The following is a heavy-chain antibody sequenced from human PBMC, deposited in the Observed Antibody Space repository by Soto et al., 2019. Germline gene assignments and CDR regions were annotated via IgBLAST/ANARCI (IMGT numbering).Heavy chain of an antibody. D-gene: IGHD3-22*01. CDR3: ARDRDYYDSSGYSGFPDY. V-gene: IGHV3-48*02. J-gene: IGHJ4*02. CDR1: GFTFSSYS. CDR2: ISSSSSTI. Sequence: GGSLRLSCAASGFTFSSYSMNWVRQAPGKGLEWVSYISSSSSTIYYADSVKGRFTISRDNAKNSLYLQMNSLRDEDTAVYYCARDRDYYDSSGYSGFPDYWGQGTLVTVSS.